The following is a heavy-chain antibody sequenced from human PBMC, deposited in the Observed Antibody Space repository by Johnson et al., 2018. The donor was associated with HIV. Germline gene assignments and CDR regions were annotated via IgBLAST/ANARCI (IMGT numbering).Heavy chain of an antibody. J-gene: IGHJ3*02. CDR1: GFTFDDYA. V-gene: IGHV3-9*01. D-gene: IGHD2-21*02. CDR3: TTDRVVVTLLGSAAFDI. CDR2: ISWNGGST. Sequence: VQLVESGGGVVQPGRSLRLSCAASGFTFDDYAMHWVRQAPGKGLEWVSGISWNGGSTGYADSVKGRFTISRDNAKNSLYLQMNSLTAEDTAVYYCTTDRVVVTLLGSAAFDIWGQGTMVTVSS.